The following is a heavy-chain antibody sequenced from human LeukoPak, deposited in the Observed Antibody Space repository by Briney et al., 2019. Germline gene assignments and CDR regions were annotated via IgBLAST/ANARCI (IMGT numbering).Heavy chain of an antibody. J-gene: IGHJ3*02. CDR2: IKEDGSEK. Sequence: GGSLRLSCSASGFTFSSYAMHWVRQAPGKGLEWVASIKEDGSEKYSVDSVKGRFTISRDDAKNSLYLQMNSLRAEDTAVYYCARTVTTYAFDIWGQGTMVTVSS. V-gene: IGHV3-7*04. D-gene: IGHD4-17*01. CDR3: ARTVTTYAFDI. CDR1: GFTFSSYA.